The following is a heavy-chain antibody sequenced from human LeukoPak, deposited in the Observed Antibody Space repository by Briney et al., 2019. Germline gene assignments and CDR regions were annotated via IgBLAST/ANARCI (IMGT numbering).Heavy chain of an antibody. V-gene: IGHV4-4*02. CDR1: GGSISSSNW. CDR3: ARRSDRNSSPLRS. D-gene: IGHD6-19*01. J-gene: IGHJ5*02. Sequence: SGTLSLTCAVSGGSISSSNWWSWVRQPPGKGLEWIGEIYHSGSTNYNPSLKSRVTMSVDTSKNQFSLKLSSVTAADTAVYYCARRSDRNSSPLRSWGQGTLVTVSS. CDR2: IYHSGST.